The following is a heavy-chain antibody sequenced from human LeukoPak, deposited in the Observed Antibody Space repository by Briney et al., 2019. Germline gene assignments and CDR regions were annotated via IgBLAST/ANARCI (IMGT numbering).Heavy chain of an antibody. Sequence: GVSLRLSCAASGFTVSTNYMSWVRQAPGKGLEWVSVIYSAYSTHYADSVKGRFTISRDNSKNTLYLHMNSLRAEDTAVYYCARGGPVDYWGQGTLVTVSS. CDR3: ARGGPVDY. CDR2: IYSAYST. J-gene: IGHJ4*02. D-gene: IGHD2-2*01. CDR1: GFTVSTNY. V-gene: IGHV3-53*01.